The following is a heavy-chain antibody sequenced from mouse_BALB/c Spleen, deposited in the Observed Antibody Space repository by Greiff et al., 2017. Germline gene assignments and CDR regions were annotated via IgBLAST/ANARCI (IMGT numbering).Heavy chain of an antibody. CDR3: ERPYGYNWYFDV. Sequence: EVHLVESGGGLVQPGGSLKLSCAASGFTFSSYGMSWVRQTPDKRLELVATINSNGGSTYYPDSVKGRFTISRDNAKNTLYLQMSSLKSEDTAMYYCERPYGYNWYFDVWGAGTTVTVSS. CDR1: GFTFSSYG. CDR2: INSNGGST. V-gene: IGHV5-6-3*01. J-gene: IGHJ1*01. D-gene: IGHD2-2*01.